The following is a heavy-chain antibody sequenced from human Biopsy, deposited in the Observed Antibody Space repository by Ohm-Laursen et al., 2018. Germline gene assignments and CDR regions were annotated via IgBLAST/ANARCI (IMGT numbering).Heavy chain of an antibody. D-gene: IGHD4-23*01. CDR2: IYSSGIT. J-gene: IGHJ3*02. CDR1: GGSMIHYY. V-gene: IGHV4-59*01. Sequence: GTLSLTCTVSGGSMIHYYWNWNRQSPGKGLEWIAYIYSSGITNYNPSLKSRLTISIDTSKNQFSLKLNSMTTADTAVYYCARGQDYGGNKAFDIWGQGTKVTVSP. CDR3: ARGQDYGGNKAFDI.